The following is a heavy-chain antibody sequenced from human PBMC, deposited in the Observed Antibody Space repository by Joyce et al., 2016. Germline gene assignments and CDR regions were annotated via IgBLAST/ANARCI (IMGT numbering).Heavy chain of an antibody. J-gene: IGHJ4*01. V-gene: IGHV4-34*01. Sequence: QVHLQQWGAGLLKPSETLSLSCAVYGGSLSNYFWSWIRQSPGKGVEWIGQINDRGSTTYNPSLKSRVTISVDTSKNQCSLKLSSVAAADTAVYYCARPVYCSATTCAGPFHIWGQGTLVTVSS. D-gene: IGHD2-15*01. CDR1: GGSLSNYF. CDR2: INDRGST. CDR3: ARPVYCSATTCAGPFHI.